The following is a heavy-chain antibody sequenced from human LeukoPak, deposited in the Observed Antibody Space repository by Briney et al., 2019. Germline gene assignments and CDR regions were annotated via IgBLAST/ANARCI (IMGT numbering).Heavy chain of an antibody. V-gene: IGHV1-2*02. Sequence: ASVKVSCKASGYTFTGYYMHWVRQAPGQGLEWMGWINPNSGGTNYAQKFQGRVTMTRDTSISTAYMELSRLRSDDTAVYYCARGRVGATGLSAQYAFDIWGQGTMVTVSS. CDR1: GYTFTGYY. CDR3: ARGRVGATGLSAQYAFDI. CDR2: INPNSGGT. D-gene: IGHD1-26*01. J-gene: IGHJ3*02.